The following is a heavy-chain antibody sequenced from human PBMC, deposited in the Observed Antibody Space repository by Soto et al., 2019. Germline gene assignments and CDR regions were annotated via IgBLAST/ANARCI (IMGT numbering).Heavy chain of an antibody. J-gene: IGHJ4*02. V-gene: IGHV1-69*04. CDR1: GGTFSSYT. CDR3: AREEPSITMVRGPMDY. CDR2: IIPILGIA. Sequence: ASVKVSCKASGGTFSSYTISWVRQAPGQGLEWMGRIIPILGIANYAQKFQGRVTITADESTSTAYMELSSLRSEDTAVYYCAREEPSITMVRGPMDYWGQGTLVTVSS. D-gene: IGHD3-10*01.